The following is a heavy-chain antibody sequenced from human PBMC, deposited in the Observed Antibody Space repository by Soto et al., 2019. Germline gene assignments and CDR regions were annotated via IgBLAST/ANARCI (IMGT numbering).Heavy chain of an antibody. V-gene: IGHV3-30*18. CDR2: ISYDGSNK. CDR1: GFTFSSYG. D-gene: IGHD4-17*01. Sequence: QVQLVESGGGVVQPGRSLRLSCAASGFTFSSYGMHWVSQAPGKGLEWVAVISYDGSNKYYADSVKGRFTISRDNSKNTLYLHMNSLRAEDTAVYYCEKNEADGDSDYWGQGTLGTVSS. CDR3: EKNEADGDSDY. J-gene: IGHJ4*02.